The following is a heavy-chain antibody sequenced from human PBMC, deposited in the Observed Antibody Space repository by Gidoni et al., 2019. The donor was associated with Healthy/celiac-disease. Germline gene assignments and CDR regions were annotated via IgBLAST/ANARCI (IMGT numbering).Heavy chain of an antibody. J-gene: IGHJ6*03. CDR1: GFSLSNARMG. D-gene: IGHD3-10*01. Sequence: QVTLKESGPVLVKPTETLTLTCTVSGFSLSNARMGVSWIRQPPGKALEWLAHIFSNDEKSYSTSLKSRLTISKDTSKSQVVLTMTNMDPVDTATYYCARGPMVRGVIKGYYYYYMDVWGKGTTVTVSS. CDR2: IFSNDEK. V-gene: IGHV2-26*01. CDR3: ARGPMVRGVIKGYYYYYMDV.